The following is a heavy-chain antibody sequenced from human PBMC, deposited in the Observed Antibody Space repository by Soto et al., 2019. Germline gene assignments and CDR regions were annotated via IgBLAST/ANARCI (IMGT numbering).Heavy chain of an antibody. D-gene: IGHD4-4*01. CDR3: AADATTVTPRRSICTHV. J-gene: IGHJ6*02. Sequence: ASVKVSCKASGFTFTSSAVQWVRQARGQRLEWIGWIVVGSGSTNYAQKFQERVTITRDMSTSTAYMELSSLRSEDTAVYYCAADATTVTPRRSICTHVWGQGTTVTLSS. CDR2: IVVGSGST. CDR1: GFTFTSSA. V-gene: IGHV1-58*01.